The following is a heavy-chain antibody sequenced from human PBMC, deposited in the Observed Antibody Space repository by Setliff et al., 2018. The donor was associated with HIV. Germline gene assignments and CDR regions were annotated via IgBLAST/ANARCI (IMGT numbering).Heavy chain of an antibody. CDR3: ARGIYYTSGTYYSYFDY. CDR1: GGSFSDYS. CDR2: MNHSGST. V-gene: IGHV4-34*01. Sequence: PSETLSLTCAVYGGSFSDYSWNWIRQPPGKGLEWIGEMNHSGSTNYNPSLKSRVTISVDTSKNQFSLKLSSVTAADRAVYYCARGIYYTSGTYYSYFDYWGQGTLVTVTS. J-gene: IGHJ4*02. D-gene: IGHD3-10*01.